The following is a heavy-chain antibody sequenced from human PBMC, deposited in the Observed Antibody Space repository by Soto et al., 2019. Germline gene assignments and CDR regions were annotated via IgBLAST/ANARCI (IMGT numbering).Heavy chain of an antibody. Sequence: QVQLQQWGAGLLKPSETLSLTCAVYGGSFSGYYWSWIRQPPGKGLEWIGEINHSGSTNYNPSLTSGVTISVDPSKYQFSLKLSSVTAADTAVYYCARGGIVVVPAAMRSWNYWGQGTLVTVSS. V-gene: IGHV4-34*01. CDR3: ARGGIVVVPAAMRSWNY. J-gene: IGHJ4*02. CDR1: GGSFSGYY. D-gene: IGHD2-2*01. CDR2: INHSGST.